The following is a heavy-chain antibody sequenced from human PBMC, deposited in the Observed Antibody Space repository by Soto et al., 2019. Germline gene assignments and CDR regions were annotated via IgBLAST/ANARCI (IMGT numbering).Heavy chain of an antibody. CDR2: VIPLLDAS. CDR3: ASGKSQXSXXXMGFYYYMDV. J-gene: IGHJ6*03. Sequence: QVQLVQSGADVKKPGSSVKISCTASGAAFSNYTFTWVRRAPGEGLEWVGRVIPLLDASNYAEKFQDRVTISADRSTSXVYMELSGLXSEDSAIYYCASGKSQXSXXXMGFYYYMDVWGKGTSVTVSS. CDR1: GAAFSNYT. V-gene: IGHV1-69*08. D-gene: IGHD1-1*01.